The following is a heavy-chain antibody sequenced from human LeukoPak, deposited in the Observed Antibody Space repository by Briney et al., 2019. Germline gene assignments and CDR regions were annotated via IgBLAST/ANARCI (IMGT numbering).Heavy chain of an antibody. CDR1: GFTFSSYG. V-gene: IGHV3-33*01. D-gene: IGHD3-10*01. J-gene: IGHJ6*04. CDR3: ARVGARGYGSGSYFNYYYYGMDV. CDR2: IWYDGSNK. Sequence: GGSLRLSCAASGFTFSSYGMHWVRQAPGKGLEWVAVIWYDGSNKYYADSVKGRFTISRENSKNTLYLHMNSLRAEETAVYSCARVGARGYGSGSYFNYYYYGMDVWGKGTTVTVSS.